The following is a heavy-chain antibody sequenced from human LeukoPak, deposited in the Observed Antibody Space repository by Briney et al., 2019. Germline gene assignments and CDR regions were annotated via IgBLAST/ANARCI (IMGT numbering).Heavy chain of an antibody. J-gene: IGHJ5*02. CDR3: ARAEIVVVPAVKGAWNWFAP. D-gene: IGHD2-2*01. V-gene: IGHV4-34*01. CDR2: INRSGSI. CDR1: GGSFSGYY. Sequence: SETLSLTCAVYGGSFSGYYWSWIRQTPGKGLEWIGEINRSGSINYNPSLKSRVTISVDTSKNQFSLQLRSVTAADTAVYYCARAEIVVVPAVKGAWNWFAPWGQGTLVTVSS.